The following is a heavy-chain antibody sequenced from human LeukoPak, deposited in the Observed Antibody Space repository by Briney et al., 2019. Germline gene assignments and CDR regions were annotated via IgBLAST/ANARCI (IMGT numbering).Heavy chain of an antibody. D-gene: IGHD3-10*01. V-gene: IGHV3-21*04. CDR2: ISSSSSYI. Sequence: GGSLRLSCAASGFTFSSYSMNWVRQAPGKGLEWVSSISSSSSYIYYADSVKGRFTISRDNAKNSLYLQMNSLRAEDTAVYYCAKEPEWFGESGGAFDIWGQGTMVTVSS. CDR3: AKEPEWFGESGGAFDI. CDR1: GFTFSSYS. J-gene: IGHJ3*02.